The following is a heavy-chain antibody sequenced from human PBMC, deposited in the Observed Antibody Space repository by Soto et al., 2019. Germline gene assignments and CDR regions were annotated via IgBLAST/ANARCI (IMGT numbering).Heavy chain of an antibody. CDR2: INHNGST. CDR1: GGSFSGYY. D-gene: IGHD5-18*01. J-gene: IGHJ6*02. Sequence: SETLSLTCAVYGGSFSGYYWSWIRQPPGKGLEWIGEINHNGSTNYNPSLKSRVTISVDTSKNQFSLKLSSVTAADTTVYYCARGVYSYGYYYDGMDVWGQGTTVTVSS. CDR3: ARGVYSYGYYYDGMDV. V-gene: IGHV4-34*01.